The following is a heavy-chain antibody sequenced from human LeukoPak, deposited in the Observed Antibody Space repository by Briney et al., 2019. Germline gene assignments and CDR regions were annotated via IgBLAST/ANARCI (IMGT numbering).Heavy chain of an antibody. CDR1: GGTFSSYA. CDR2: TIPIFGTA. CDR3: ARAQGYCSSTSCPYYFDY. V-gene: IGHV1-69*01. D-gene: IGHD2-2*01. J-gene: IGHJ4*02. Sequence: SVKVSCKASGGTFSSYAISWVRQAPGQGLEWMGGTIPIFGTANYAQKFQGRVTITADESTSTAYMELSSLRSEDTAVYYCARAQGYCSSTSCPYYFDYWGQGTLVTVSS.